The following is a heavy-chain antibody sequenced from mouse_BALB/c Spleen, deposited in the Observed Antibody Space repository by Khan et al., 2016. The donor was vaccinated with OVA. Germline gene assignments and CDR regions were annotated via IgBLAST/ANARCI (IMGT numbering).Heavy chain of an antibody. CDR1: GFSLANYS. J-gene: IGHJ3*01. D-gene: IGHD2-4*01. CDR3: ARRGYDYGRGALFAY. CDR2: IWSAGST. V-gene: IGHV2-2*02. Sequence: QVQLKESGPGLVQPSQSLSITCTVSGFSLANYSVHWVRQSPGKGLEWLGVIWSAGSTDYNAAFISRLTSSKDNSRSQVFFKVNSLQPNDTAIYYCARRGYDYGRGALFAYWGQGTLVTVSA.